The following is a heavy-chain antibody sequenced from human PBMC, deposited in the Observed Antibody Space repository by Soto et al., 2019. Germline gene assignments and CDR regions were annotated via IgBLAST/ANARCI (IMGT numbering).Heavy chain of an antibody. V-gene: IGHV3-23*01. CDR2: ISGSGGST. CDR3: AKDLGLRWLNSPTLYYYCGMDV. J-gene: IGHJ6*02. Sequence: GGSLRLSCAASGFTFSSYAMSWVRQAPGKGLEWVSAISGSGGSTYYAASVKGRFTISRDNSKNTLYLQMNSLRAEDTAVYYCAKDLGLRWLNSPTLYYYCGMDVWGQGXTVTVSS. D-gene: IGHD4-17*01. CDR1: GFTFSSYA.